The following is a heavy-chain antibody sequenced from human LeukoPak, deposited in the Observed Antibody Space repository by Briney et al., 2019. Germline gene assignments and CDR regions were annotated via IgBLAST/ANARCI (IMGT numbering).Heavy chain of an antibody. J-gene: IGHJ4*02. CDR2: ISSDGSST. Sequence: GRSLRLSCTASGFTFGDHAMSWVRQAPGKGLVWVSRISSDGSSTNYADSVKGRFTISRDNAKNTLYLQMNSLRAEDTAMYYCEGRYCRSTSCSTNWGQGTLVTVSS. CDR1: GFTFGDHA. D-gene: IGHD2-2*02. CDR3: EGRYCRSTSCSTN. V-gene: IGHV3-74*01.